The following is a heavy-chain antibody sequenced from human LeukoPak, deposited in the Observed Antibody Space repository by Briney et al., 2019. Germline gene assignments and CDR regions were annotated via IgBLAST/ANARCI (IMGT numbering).Heavy chain of an antibody. V-gene: IGHV4-61*01. D-gene: IGHD2-15*01. CDR1: GGSISSSSYY. Sequence: PSETLSLTCTVSGGSISSSSYYWGWIRKPPGKGLEWIGYLSYSGTSNINPSLKSRVSISGDTPQNQISLKLASVTAADSAVYFCAREDSANGWNWFDLWGQGTLVIVSS. CDR2: LSYSGTS. J-gene: IGHJ5*02. CDR3: AREDSANGWNWFDL.